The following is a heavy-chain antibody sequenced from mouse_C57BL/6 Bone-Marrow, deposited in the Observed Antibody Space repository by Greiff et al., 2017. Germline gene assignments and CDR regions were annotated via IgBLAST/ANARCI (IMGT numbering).Heavy chain of an antibody. J-gene: IGHJ2*01. CDR3: ARGEELTGNVGY. CDR1: GYTFTSYW. CDR2: IDPSDSYT. Sequence: QVQLQQPGAELVKPGASVKLSCKASGYTFTSYWMQWVKQRPGQGLEWIGEIDPSDSYTNYNQKFKGKATLTVDTSSSTAYMQLSSLTSEDSAVYYGARGEELTGNVGYWGQGTTLTVSS. D-gene: IGHD4-1*01. V-gene: IGHV1-50*01.